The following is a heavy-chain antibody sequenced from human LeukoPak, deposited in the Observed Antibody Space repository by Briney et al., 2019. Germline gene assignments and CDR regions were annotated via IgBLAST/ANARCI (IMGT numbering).Heavy chain of an antibody. D-gene: IGHD6-13*01. CDR3: AKDIAAAGTGSAFDI. CDR2: ISWNSGSI. J-gene: IGHJ3*02. CDR1: GFTFDDYA. V-gene: IGHV3-9*01. Sequence: PGGPLRLSCAASGFTFDDYAMHWVRQAPGKGLEWVSGISWNSGSIGYADSVKGRFTISRDNAKNSLYLQMNSLRAEDTALYYCAKDIAAAGTGSAFDIWGQGTMVTVSS.